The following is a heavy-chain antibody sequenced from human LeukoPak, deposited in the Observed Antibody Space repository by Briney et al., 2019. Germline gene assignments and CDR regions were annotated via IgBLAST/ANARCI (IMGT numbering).Heavy chain of an antibody. CDR2: ISGSGGST. V-gene: IGHV3-23*01. D-gene: IGHD1-7*01. CDR1: GFTFSSYA. J-gene: IGHJ3*02. CDR3: ARPKNRENYWRAFDI. Sequence: GGSLRLSCGASGFTFSSYAMSWVRQAPGKGLEWVSAISGSGGSTYYADSVKGRFTISRGNAKNSLHLQMDDLRAEDTAVYYCARPKNRENYWRAFDIWGQGTMVTVSS.